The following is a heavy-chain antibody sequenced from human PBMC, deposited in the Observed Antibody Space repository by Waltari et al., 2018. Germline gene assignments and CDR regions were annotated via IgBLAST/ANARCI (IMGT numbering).Heavy chain of an antibody. CDR2: IYHSGST. J-gene: IGHJ5*02. V-gene: IGHV4-30-2*01. Sequence: QLQLQESGSGLVKPSQTLSLTCAVSGGSISSGGYSWSWIRQPPGKGLEWIGYIYHSGSTYYTPSLKSRVTISVDRSKNQFSLKLSSVTAADTAVYYCARVGCSGGSCYRPWFDPWGQGTLVTVSS. CDR3: ARVGCSGGSCYRPWFDP. CDR1: GGSISSGGYS. D-gene: IGHD2-15*01.